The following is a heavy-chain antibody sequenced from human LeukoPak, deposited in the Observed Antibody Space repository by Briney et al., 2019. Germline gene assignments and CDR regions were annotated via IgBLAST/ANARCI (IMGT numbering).Heavy chain of an antibody. D-gene: IGHD5-18*01. CDR1: GYTFTSYY. J-gene: IGHJ4*02. V-gene: IGHV1-46*01. CDR3: ARAFPPRGYSYDVIDY. CDR2: INPSGGST. Sequence: GASVKVSCKASGYTFTSYYMHWVRQAPGQGLEWMGMINPSGGSTSYAQKFQGRVTMTRDTSTSTVYMELSSQRSEDTAVYYCARAFPPRGYSYDVIDYWGQGTLVTVSS.